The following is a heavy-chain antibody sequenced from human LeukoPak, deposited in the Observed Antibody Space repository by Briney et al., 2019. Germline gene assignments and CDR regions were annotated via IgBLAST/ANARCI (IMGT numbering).Heavy chain of an antibody. V-gene: IGHV4-59*01. CDR2: IYYSGST. D-gene: IGHD4-17*01. J-gene: IGHJ5*02. Sequence: SETLSLTCTVFGGSISSYYWNWIRQPPGKGLEWIGYIYYSGSTKYNPSLKSRVTISVDMSKNHFSLKLSSVTAADTAVYYCARGATTVTTWFDPWGQGTLVTVSS. CDR1: GGSISSYY. CDR3: ARGATTVTTWFDP.